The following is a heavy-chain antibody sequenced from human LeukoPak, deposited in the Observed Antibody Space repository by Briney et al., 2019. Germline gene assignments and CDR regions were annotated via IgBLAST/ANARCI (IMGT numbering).Heavy chain of an antibody. CDR2: IYYSGST. CDR3: ARRAGDGYKSYFDY. D-gene: IGHD5-24*01. J-gene: IGHJ4*02. Sequence: SETLSLTCTVSTGSINSYYWSWIRQPPGKGLEWIGYIYYSGSTNYNPSLRSRVTISVDTSKNQFSLKLSSVTAADTAVYYCARRAGDGYKSYFDYWGQGTLVTVSS. V-gene: IGHV4-59*08. CDR1: TGSINSYY.